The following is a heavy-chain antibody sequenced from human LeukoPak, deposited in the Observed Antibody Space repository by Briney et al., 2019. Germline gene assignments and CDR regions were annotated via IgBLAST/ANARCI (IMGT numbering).Heavy chain of an antibody. CDR2: INPNSGGT. D-gene: IGHD3-16*02. CDR3: ARGLRLGELSL. V-gene: IGHV1-2*02. J-gene: IGHJ4*02. Sequence: ASVKVSCKASGGTFSSYAISWVRQAPGQGLEWMGWINPNSGGTNYAQKSQGRVTMTRDTSISTAYMELSRLRSDDTAVYYCARGLRLGELSLWGQGTLVTVSS. CDR1: GGTFSSYA.